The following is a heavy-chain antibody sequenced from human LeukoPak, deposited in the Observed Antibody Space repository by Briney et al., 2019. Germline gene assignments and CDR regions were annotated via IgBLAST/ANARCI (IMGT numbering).Heavy chain of an antibody. V-gene: IGHV6-1*01. CDR3: ARHKGYYGSGSYYSY. J-gene: IGHJ4*02. D-gene: IGHD3-10*01. CDR1: GDSVSSNSAA. Sequence: SQTLSLTCAISGDSVSSNSAAWNWIRQSPSRGLEWLGRTYYKSKWYNDYAVSVKSRITINADTSKNHFTLQMNSVTAADTAVYYCARHKGYYGSGSYYSYWGQGTLVTVSS. CDR2: TYYKSKWYN.